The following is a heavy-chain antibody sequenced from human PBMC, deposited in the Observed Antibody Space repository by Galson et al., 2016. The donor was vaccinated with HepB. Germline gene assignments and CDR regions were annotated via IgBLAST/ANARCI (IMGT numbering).Heavy chain of an antibody. V-gene: IGHV5-51*01. J-gene: IGHJ5*02. Sequence: SGAEVKKPGESLKISCKGFGYSFTTYWIAWVRQMPGKGLEWMGIIYPGDFDTRYSPSFQGQVTHTADKSINTAYPQWNSLKASDTAMYYCARKLPDSWAWFDPCGQGTLVTGSS. CDR3: ARKLPDSWAWFDP. D-gene: IGHD3-3*01. CDR1: GYSFTTYW. CDR2: IYPGDFDT.